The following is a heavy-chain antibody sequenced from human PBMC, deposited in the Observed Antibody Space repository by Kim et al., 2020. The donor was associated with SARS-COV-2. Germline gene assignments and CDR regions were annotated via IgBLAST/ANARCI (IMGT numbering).Heavy chain of an antibody. J-gene: IGHJ5*02. CDR1: GGSFSGYY. V-gene: IGHV4-34*01. CDR2: INHSGST. CDR3: ARSGVLLWFGELFYNWFDP. D-gene: IGHD3-10*01. Sequence: SETLSLTCAVYGGSFSGYYWSWIRQPPGKGLEWIGEINHSGSTNYNPSLKSRVTISVDTSKNQFSLKLSSVTAADTAVYYCARSGVLLWFGELFYNWFDPWGQGTLVTVSS.